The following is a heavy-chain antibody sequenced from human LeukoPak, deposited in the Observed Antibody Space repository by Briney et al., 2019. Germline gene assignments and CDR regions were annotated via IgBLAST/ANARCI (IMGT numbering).Heavy chain of an antibody. Sequence: PSQTLSLTCAVSGGSISSGGYSWSWIRQPPGKGLEWIGEINHSGSTNYNPSLKSRVTISVDTSKNQFSLKLSSVTAADTAVYYCARGSMVRGTPYYYYGMDVWGQGTTVTVSS. CDR3: ARGSMVRGTPYYYYGMDV. D-gene: IGHD3-10*01. V-gene: IGHV4-30-2*01. CDR1: GGSISSGGYS. J-gene: IGHJ6*02. CDR2: INHSGST.